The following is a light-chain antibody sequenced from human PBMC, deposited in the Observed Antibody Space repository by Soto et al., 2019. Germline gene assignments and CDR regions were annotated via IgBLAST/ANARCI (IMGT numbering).Light chain of an antibody. Sequence: DIQLTQSPSFLSASVGDRVTITCRASQGISCDLAWYQQKPGKAPKLLIYAASTLQSGLPSRFSGSGSGTELTLTLSSLQPEDFATYHCQQLNSYPLTFGGGTKQEI. CDR1: QGISCD. CDR2: AAS. V-gene: IGKV1-9*01. CDR3: QQLNSYPLT. J-gene: IGKJ4*01.